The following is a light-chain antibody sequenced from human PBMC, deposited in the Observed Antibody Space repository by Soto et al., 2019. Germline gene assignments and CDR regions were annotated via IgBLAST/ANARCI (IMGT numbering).Light chain of an antibody. CDR1: QSVGRNY. Sequence: EIVLTQSPGTLSLSPGESATLSCRASQSVGRNYLAWFQHKPDQAPRLLIYDASNSATGVPDRFSGSVSGTDFTLSVTRLEPEDFAVYYCHQYAVSPLTFGGGTTVEIK. J-gene: IGKJ4*01. CDR2: DAS. V-gene: IGKV3-20*01. CDR3: HQYAVSPLT.